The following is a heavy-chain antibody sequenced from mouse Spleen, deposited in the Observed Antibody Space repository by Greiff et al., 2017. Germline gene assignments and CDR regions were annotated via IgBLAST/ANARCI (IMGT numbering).Heavy chain of an antibody. CDR1: GFTFSSYA. CDR2: ISSGGSYT. J-gene: IGHJ2*01. D-gene: IGHD2-14*01. CDR3: ARQDYRYYFDY. Sequence: DVKLVESGGGLVKPGGSLKLSCAASGFTFSSYAMSWVRQTPEKRLEWVATISSGGSYTYYPDSVKGRFTISRDNAKNTLYLQMSSLRSEDTAMYYCARQDYRYYFDYWGQGTTLTVSS. V-gene: IGHV5-9-3*01.